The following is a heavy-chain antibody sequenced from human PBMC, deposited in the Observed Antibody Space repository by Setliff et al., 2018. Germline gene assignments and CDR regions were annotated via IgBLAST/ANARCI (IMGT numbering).Heavy chain of an antibody. J-gene: IGHJ3*02. CDR3: ARVLGDNDLPDI. D-gene: IGHD1-1*01. Sequence: PSETLSLTCSVSGGSISRSSYYRTWLRQPPGKGLEWIASIYYDGRTFAHPSVRGRVTISEDTSKNHFSLRMTSVTAADTAMYYCARVLGDNDLPDIWGRGTMVTVSS. CDR1: GGSISRSSYY. CDR2: IYYDGRT. V-gene: IGHV4-39*07.